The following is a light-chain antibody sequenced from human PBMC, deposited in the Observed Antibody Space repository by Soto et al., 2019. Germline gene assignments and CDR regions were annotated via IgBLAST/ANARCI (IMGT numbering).Light chain of an antibody. CDR2: IAT. Sequence: DIQITQSPSSLSASVVDRVTITCQARQDINTSLIRWQQKPAKAPKLLTYIATNLKTGVPSRFSVSGSGTDFTFTISGLQPEYIVTYYCEQYDYFPRTLGQGTKVEIK. J-gene: IGKJ1*01. V-gene: IGKV1-33*01. CDR3: EQYDYFPRT. CDR1: QDINTS.